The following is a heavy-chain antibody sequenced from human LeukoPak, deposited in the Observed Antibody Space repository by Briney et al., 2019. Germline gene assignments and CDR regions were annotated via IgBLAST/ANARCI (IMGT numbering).Heavy chain of an antibody. D-gene: IGHD6-19*01. J-gene: IGHJ5*02. CDR2: ISGSGGST. CDR3: AKGTLAVAGTCWFDP. CDR1: GFTFSTYS. Sequence: GGSLRLSCAASGFTFSTYSMNWVRQAPGKGLEWVSAISGSGGSTYYADSVKGRFTISRDNSKNTLYLQMNSLRAEDTAVYYCAKGTLAVAGTCWFDPWGQGTLVTVSS. V-gene: IGHV3-23*01.